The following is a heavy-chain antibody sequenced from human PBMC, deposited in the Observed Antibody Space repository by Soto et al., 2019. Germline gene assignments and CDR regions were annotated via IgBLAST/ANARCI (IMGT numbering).Heavy chain of an antibody. V-gene: IGHV3-23*01. CDR2: ISGGAGDT. D-gene: IGHD3-10*01. J-gene: IGHJ4*02. Sequence: GGSLRLSCAASGFAFSNYAMNWVRQAPGKGLEWVSAISGGAGDTYYADSVKGRFTISRDNSKNTLYLQMKSLRAEDTAVYYCAKSSRITLVRGVTDYWGQGTLVTVSS. CDR1: GFAFSNYA. CDR3: AKSSRITLVRGVTDY.